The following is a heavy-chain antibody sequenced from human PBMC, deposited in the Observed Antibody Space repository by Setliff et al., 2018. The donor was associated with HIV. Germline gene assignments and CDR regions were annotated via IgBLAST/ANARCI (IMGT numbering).Heavy chain of an antibody. J-gene: IGHJ4*02. Sequence: PGGSLRLSCVASGFTFSSYCMDWFRQAPGKGLESVAVIWYDGTNKRYGDSVKGRFTISRDNSKSTLFLQMNTLRAEDTAVYYCATDQQWLAQGWGGPHYWGQGTLVTVSS. CDR2: IWYDGTNK. D-gene: IGHD6-19*01. CDR1: GFTFSSYC. V-gene: IGHV3-33*07. CDR3: ATDQQWLAQGWGGPHY.